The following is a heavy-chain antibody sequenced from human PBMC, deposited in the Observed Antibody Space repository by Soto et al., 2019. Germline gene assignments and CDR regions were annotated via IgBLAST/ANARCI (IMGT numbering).Heavy chain of an antibody. D-gene: IGHD3-22*01. CDR3: ARDLERAGITMIVVARGMDV. Sequence: GGSLRLSCAASGFTFSSYWMHWVRQAPGKGLVWVSRINSDGSSTSYADSVKGRFTISRDNAKNTLYLQMNSLRAGDTAVYYCARDLERAGITMIVVARGMDVWGQGTTVTVSS. CDR1: GFTFSSYW. CDR2: INSDGSST. V-gene: IGHV3-74*01. J-gene: IGHJ6*02.